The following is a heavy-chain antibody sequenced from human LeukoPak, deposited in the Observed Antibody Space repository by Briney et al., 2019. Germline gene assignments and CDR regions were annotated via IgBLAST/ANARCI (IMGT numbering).Heavy chain of an antibody. CDR1: EFTVNSNY. D-gene: IGHD1-26*01. CDR2: IYSGDTT. Sequence: PGGSLRLSCAASEFTVNSNYMSWVRQAPGKGLEWVSVIYSGDTTYYADSVKGRFTISRDNSKNTLYLQMSSLRAEDTAVYYCARGGSWNDFDYWGQGTLVTVSS. J-gene: IGHJ4*02. V-gene: IGHV3-53*01. CDR3: ARGGSWNDFDY.